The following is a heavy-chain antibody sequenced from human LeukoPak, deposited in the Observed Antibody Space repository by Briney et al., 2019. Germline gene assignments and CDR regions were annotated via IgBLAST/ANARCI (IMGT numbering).Heavy chain of an antibody. Sequence: PGGSLRLSCAASGFTFSSYAMHWVRQAPGKGLEWVAVISYDGSNKYYADSVKGRFTISRDNSKNTLYLQMNSLRAEDTAVYYCARGYNWNEGLDYRGQGTLVTVSS. J-gene: IGHJ4*02. CDR3: ARGYNWNEGLDY. V-gene: IGHV3-30-3*01. D-gene: IGHD1-1*01. CDR1: GFTFSSYA. CDR2: ISYDGSNK.